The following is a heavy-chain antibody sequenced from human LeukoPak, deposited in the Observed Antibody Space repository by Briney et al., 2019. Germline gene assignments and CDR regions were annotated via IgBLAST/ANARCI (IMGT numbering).Heavy chain of an antibody. Sequence: GGSLRLSCAASGFTFSSYSMNWVRQAPGKGLEWVSSISSSSSYIYYADSVKGRFTISRDNAKNSLYLQMNSLRAEDTAVYYCARGIVGATTVLDYWGQGTLVTVSS. CDR1: GFTFSSYS. V-gene: IGHV3-21*04. D-gene: IGHD1-26*01. CDR2: ISSSSSYI. CDR3: ARGIVGATTVLDY. J-gene: IGHJ4*02.